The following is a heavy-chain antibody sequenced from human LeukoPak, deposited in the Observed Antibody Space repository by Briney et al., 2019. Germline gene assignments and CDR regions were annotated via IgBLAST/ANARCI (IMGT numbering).Heavy chain of an antibody. D-gene: IGHD5-18*01. CDR3: AKEGYRYGYAIDY. J-gene: IGHJ4*02. V-gene: IGHV3-23*01. Sequence: GGSLRLSCAASGFTFSTYAMSWVRQAPGKGLEWVSAIGGSGGSTYYTDSVKGRFTISRDNSKNTLYLQMNSLRAEDTAVYYCAKEGYRYGYAIDYRGQGTLVTVSS. CDR2: IGGSGGST. CDR1: GFTFSTYA.